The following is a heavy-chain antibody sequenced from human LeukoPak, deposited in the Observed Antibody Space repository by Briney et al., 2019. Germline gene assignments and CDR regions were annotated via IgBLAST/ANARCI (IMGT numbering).Heavy chain of an antibody. J-gene: IGHJ4*02. CDR1: GFTFSSYW. CDR3: ARDLPRSSIWPSY. CDR2: IKPNGSEK. Sequence: GGSLRLSCAASGFTFSSYWMSWVRQAPGKGLEWVANIKPNGSEKYYVDSVKGRFTISRDNAKKSLYLQMNSLRAEDTAVYYCARDLPRSSIWPSYWGQGTLVTVSS. D-gene: IGHD6-13*01. V-gene: IGHV3-7*05.